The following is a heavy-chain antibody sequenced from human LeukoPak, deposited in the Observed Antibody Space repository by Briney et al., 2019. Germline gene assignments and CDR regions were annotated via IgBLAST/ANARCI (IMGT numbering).Heavy chain of an antibody. Sequence: KPSQTLSLTCAVSGGSISSGGYSWSWIRQPPGKGLEWIGYIYHSGSTYYNPSLKSRVTISVDTSKNQLSLKLSSVTAADTAVYYCARDKSGNSGWYSYFDYWGQGTLVTVSS. V-gene: IGHV4-30-4*07. CDR1: GGSISSGGYS. D-gene: IGHD6-19*01. CDR3: ARDKSGNSGWYSYFDY. CDR2: IYHSGST. J-gene: IGHJ4*02.